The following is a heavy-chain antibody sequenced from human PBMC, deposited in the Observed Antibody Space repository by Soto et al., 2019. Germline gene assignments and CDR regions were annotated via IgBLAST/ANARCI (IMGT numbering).Heavy chain of an antibody. CDR2: IYPGDSDT. CDR3: AMHXVPTTIFAVVSPRDEYYGMDV. Sequence: GESLKISCKGSGYSFTSYWIGWVRQMPGKGLEWMGIIYPGDSDTRYSPSFQGQVTISADKSISTAYLQWSSLKASDTAMYYCAMHXVPTTIFAVVSPRDEYYGMDVCGQRSTVTVS. D-gene: IGHD3-3*01. CDR1: GYSFTSYW. J-gene: IGHJ6*02. V-gene: IGHV5-51*01.